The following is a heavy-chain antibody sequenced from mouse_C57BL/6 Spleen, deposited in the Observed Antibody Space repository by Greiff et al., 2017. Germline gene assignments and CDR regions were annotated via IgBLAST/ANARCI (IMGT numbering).Heavy chain of an antibody. J-gene: IGHJ3*01. CDR1: GYTFTDYY. CDR3: ATLNLVRWAAY. V-gene: IGHV1-26*01. CDR2: INPNNGGT. D-gene: IGHD2-10*02. Sequence: VQLQQSGPELVKPGASVKISCKASGYTFTDYYMNWVKQSHGKSLEWIGEINPNNGGTSYNQKFKGKATLTVDKSSSTAYMERRSLTSEDAAVYYCATLNLVRWAAYWGQGTLVTVSA.